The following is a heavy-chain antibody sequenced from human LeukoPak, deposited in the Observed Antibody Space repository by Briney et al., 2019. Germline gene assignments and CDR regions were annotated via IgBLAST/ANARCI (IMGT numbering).Heavy chain of an antibody. J-gene: IGHJ3*02. D-gene: IGHD2-15*01. V-gene: IGHV3-48*01. Sequence: GGSLRLSCAASGFTFSSYSMNWVRQAPGKGLEWVSYISSSSSTIYYADSVKGRFTISRDNAKNSLYLQMNSLRAEDTAVYYCAKETLLVPDAFDIWGQGTMVTVSS. CDR1: GFTFSSYS. CDR3: AKETLLVPDAFDI. CDR2: ISSSSSTI.